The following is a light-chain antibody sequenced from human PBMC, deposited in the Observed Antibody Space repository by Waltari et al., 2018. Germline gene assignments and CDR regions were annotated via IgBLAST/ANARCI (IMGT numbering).Light chain of an antibody. CDR3: QTWGSGIQV. CDR2: VHTDGSH. Sequence: QPVLTQSPSASASLGASVKLTCPLSSEHRSYVIAWHQQQPEKGPRYLMKVHTDGSHIKGGGIPDRFSGSSSGAERSLIISSLQSEDEADYYCQTWGSGIQVFGGGTKLTVL. CDR1: SEHRSYV. V-gene: IGLV4-69*01. J-gene: IGLJ3*02.